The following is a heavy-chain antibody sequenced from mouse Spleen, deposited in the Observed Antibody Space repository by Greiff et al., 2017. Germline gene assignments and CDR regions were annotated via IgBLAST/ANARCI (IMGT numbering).Heavy chain of an antibody. Sequence: VQLQQPGAELVRPGSSVKLSCKASGYTFTSYWMHWVKQRPIQGLEWIGNIDPSDSETHYNQKFKDKATLTVDKSSSTAYMQLSSLTSEDSAVYYCAREGVNGRGDFAYWGQGTLVTVSA. CDR2: IDPSDSET. CDR1: GYTFTSYW. D-gene: IGHD2-13*01. CDR3: AREGVNGRGDFAY. J-gene: IGHJ3*01. V-gene: IGHV1-52*01.